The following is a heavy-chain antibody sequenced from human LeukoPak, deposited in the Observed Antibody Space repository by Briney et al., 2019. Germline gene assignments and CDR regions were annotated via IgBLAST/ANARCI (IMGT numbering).Heavy chain of an antibody. D-gene: IGHD6-19*01. Sequence: GASVKVSCKASGYTFTGYYMHWVRQAPGQGLEWMGIINPSGGSTSYAQKFQGRVTMTRDMSTSTVYMELSSLRSEDTAVYYCARGGNSGWRTPNDDYWGQGTLVTVSS. CDR2: INPSGGST. V-gene: IGHV1-46*01. CDR1: GYTFTGYY. J-gene: IGHJ4*02. CDR3: ARGGNSGWRTPNDDY.